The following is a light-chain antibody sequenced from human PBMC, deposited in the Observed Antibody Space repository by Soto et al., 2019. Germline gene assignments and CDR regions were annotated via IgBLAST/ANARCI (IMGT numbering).Light chain of an antibody. CDR1: PDIRSW. J-gene: IGKJ4*02. Sequence: DIQMTQSPSSVYASVGDRVTITFRASPDIRSWLAWYQQKPGGATKLLIYAESSLQSGVPSRFRGHGSGTDFILSIRNLHPEDFATYECQQARSYPSTCGEGIKVVTK. CDR2: AES. CDR3: QQARSYPST. V-gene: IGKV1-12*01.